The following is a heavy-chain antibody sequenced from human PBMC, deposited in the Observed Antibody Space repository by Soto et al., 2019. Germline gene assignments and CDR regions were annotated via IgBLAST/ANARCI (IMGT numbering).Heavy chain of an antibody. V-gene: IGHV4-34*01. CDR1: GGSFSGYY. CDR2: INHSGST. D-gene: IGHD6-19*01. CDR3: ARGRQWLATYNWFDP. J-gene: IGHJ5*02. Sequence: SETLSLTCAVYGGSFSGYYWSWIRQPPGKGLEWIGEINHSGSTNYNPSLKSRVTISVDTSKNQFSLKLSSVTAADTAVSYCARGRQWLATYNWFDPWGQGTLVTVSS.